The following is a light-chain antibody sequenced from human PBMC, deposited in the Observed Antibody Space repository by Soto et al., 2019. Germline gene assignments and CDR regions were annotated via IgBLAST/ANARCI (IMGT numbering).Light chain of an antibody. Sequence: QLVLTQPPSASASLGASVKLTCTLSSGHNSYAIAWHQQQPEKGPRYLMNLNSDGSHSKGDGIPDRFSGSSSGAERYLTIASLQSEEEADYYCQTWSSDSRVFGGGTKLTVL. CDR3: QTWSSDSRV. V-gene: IGLV4-69*01. CDR2: LNSDGSH. J-gene: IGLJ3*02. CDR1: SGHNSYA.